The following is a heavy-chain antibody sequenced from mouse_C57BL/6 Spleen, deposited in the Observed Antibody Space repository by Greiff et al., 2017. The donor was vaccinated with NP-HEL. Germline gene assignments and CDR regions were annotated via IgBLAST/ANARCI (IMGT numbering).Heavy chain of an antibody. CDR1: GYTFTDYY. D-gene: IGHD1-1*01. CDR3: ASGDYYGSSYDYFDY. V-gene: IGHV1-26*01. Sequence: EVQLQQSGPELVKPGASVKISCKASGYTFTDYYMNWVKQSHGKSLEWIGDINPNNGGTSYNQKFKGKATLTVDKSSSTAYMELRSLTSEDSAVYYCASGDYYGSSYDYFDYWGQGTTLTVSS. J-gene: IGHJ2*01. CDR2: INPNNGGT.